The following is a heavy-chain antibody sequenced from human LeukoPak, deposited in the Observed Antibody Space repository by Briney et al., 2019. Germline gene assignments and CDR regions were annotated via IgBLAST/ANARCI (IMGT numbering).Heavy chain of an antibody. J-gene: IGHJ4*02. V-gene: IGHV4-4*07. CDR3: ARGGAYYYDSSGYYPLFDY. D-gene: IGHD3-22*01. CDR1: GGSISSYY. CDR2: IYTSGST. Sequence: PSETLSLTCTVSGGSISSYYWSWIRQPAGKGLEWIGRIYTSGSTNYNPSLKSRVTMSVDTSKNQFSLKLSSVTAADTAVYYCARGGAYYYDSSGYYPLFDYWGQGTLVTVSS.